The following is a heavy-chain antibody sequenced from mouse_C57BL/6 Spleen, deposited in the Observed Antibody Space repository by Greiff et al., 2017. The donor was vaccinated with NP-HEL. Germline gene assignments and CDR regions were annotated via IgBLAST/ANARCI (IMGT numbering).Heavy chain of an antibody. Sequence: EVKLVESGGDLVKPGGSLKLSCAASGFTFSSYGMSWVRQTPDKRLEWVATISSGGSYTYYPDSVKGRFTISRDNAKNTLYLQMSSLKSEDTAMYYCARHGLGEDYWGQGTTLTVSS. D-gene: IGHD3-3*01. J-gene: IGHJ2*01. CDR3: ARHGLGEDY. V-gene: IGHV5-6*02. CDR2: ISSGGSYT. CDR1: GFTFSSYG.